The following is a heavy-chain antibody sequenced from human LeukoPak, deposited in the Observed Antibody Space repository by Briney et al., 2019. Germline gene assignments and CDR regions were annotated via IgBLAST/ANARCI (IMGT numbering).Heavy chain of an antibody. CDR2: IIPIFGTA. Sequence: ASLKVSCKDSGGTFSSYAISWVREAPAQGLEWMGRIIPIFGTANYAQKFQAGDTITEDGSKSTHYMELTRLSSEDTAVYYCAAHIVVVTAIVDYWGQGTLVTVSS. CDR3: AAHIVVVTAIVDY. D-gene: IGHD2-21*02. V-gene: IGHV1-69*13. CDR1: GGTFSSYA. J-gene: IGHJ4*02.